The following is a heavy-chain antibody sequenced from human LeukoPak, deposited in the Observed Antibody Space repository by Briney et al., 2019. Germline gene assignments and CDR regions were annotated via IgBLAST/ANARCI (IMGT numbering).Heavy chain of an antibody. J-gene: IGHJ5*02. V-gene: IGHV3-21*01. CDR1: GFTFSSYS. CDR2: ISSSSSYI. CDR3: ARGGCSGGSCYPS. D-gene: IGHD2-15*01. Sequence: PGGSLRLSCAASGFTFSSYSMNWVRQAPGKGLEWVSSISSSSSYIYYADSVKGRLTISRDNAKNSLYLQMNSLRAEDTAVYYCARGGCSGGSCYPSWGQGTLVTVSS.